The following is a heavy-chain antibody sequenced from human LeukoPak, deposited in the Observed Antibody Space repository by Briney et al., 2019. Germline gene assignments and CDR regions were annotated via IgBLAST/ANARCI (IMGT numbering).Heavy chain of an antibody. Sequence: GGSLRLSCAASGFTFSSYGMYWVRQAPGKGLEWVAFISYDGSNKYYADSVKGRFTISRDNSKNTLYLQMNSLRAEDTAVYYCATQVAHGASFAHWGQGTLVTVSS. V-gene: IGHV3-30*02. CDR2: ISYDGSNK. D-gene: IGHD5-12*01. CDR1: GFTFSSYG. CDR3: ATQVAHGASFAH. J-gene: IGHJ4*02.